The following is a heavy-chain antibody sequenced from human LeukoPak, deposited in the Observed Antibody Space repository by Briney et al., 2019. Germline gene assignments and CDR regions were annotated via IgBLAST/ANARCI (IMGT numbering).Heavy chain of an antibody. V-gene: IGHV3-30*04. J-gene: IGHJ4*02. CDR3: ARDESLLSFLK. CDR2: IRYDGSNK. D-gene: IGHD3-10*01. Sequence: GRSLRLSCAASGFTFSSYAMHWVRQAPGKGLEWVAFIRYDGSNKYYADSVKGRFTISRDNSKNTLYLQMASLRAEDTAVYYCARDESLLSFLKRGQGNMVTVSS. CDR1: GFTFSSYA.